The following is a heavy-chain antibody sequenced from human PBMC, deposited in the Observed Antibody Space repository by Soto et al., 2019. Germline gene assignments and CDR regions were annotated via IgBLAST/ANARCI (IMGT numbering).Heavy chain of an antibody. Sequence: GGSLRLSCAASGFTFSNAWMSWVRQAPGKGLEWVGRIKSKTDGGTTDYAAPVKGRFTISRDDSKNTLYLQMNSLKTEDTAVYYCTTDGDYGDYGAFDIWGQGTMVTVSS. J-gene: IGHJ3*02. CDR1: GFTFSNAW. CDR2: IKSKTDGGTT. D-gene: IGHD4-17*01. CDR3: TTDGDYGDYGAFDI. V-gene: IGHV3-15*01.